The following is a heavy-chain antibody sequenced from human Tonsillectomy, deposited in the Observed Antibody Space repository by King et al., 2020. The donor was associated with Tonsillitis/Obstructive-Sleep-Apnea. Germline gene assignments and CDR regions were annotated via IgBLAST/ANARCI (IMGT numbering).Heavy chain of an antibody. Sequence: QLVQSGAEVNKPGASVKVSCKASGYTFTSFGIIWVRQAPGQGLEWMGWISSYNGNTNYAQKLQGRVTMTKDTSTSTAYMELRSLRSDDTAVYYCARDWSSSVTSPLHFDYWGQGTLVTVSS. CDR1: GYTFTSFG. D-gene: IGHD4-17*01. CDR2: ISSYNGNT. CDR3: ARDWSSSVTSPLHFDY. V-gene: IGHV1-18*01. J-gene: IGHJ4*02.